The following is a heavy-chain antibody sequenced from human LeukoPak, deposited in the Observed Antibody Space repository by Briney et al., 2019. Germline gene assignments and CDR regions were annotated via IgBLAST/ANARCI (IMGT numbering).Heavy chain of an antibody. V-gene: IGHV3-21*04. J-gene: IGHJ4*02. D-gene: IGHD3-22*01. CDR2: ISSSSSYI. CDR1: GFTFSTYS. CDR3: AKGDYYDSSGYYPD. Sequence: TGGSLRLSCAASGFTFSTYSMNWVRQAPGKGLEWVSSISSSSSYIYYADSVKGRFTISRDNSKNTLYLQMNSLRAEDTAVYYCAKGDYYDSSGYYPDWGQGTLVTVSS.